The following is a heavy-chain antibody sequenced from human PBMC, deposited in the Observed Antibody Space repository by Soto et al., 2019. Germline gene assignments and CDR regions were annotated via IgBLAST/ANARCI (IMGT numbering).Heavy chain of an antibody. CDR3: ARADIVVVVAAKGFAQNRYYYYGMDV. D-gene: IGHD2-15*01. CDR1: GFTFSSYS. V-gene: IGHV3-48*02. CDR2: ISSSSSTI. J-gene: IGHJ6*02. Sequence: PGGSLRLSCAASGFTFSSYSMNWVRQAPGKGLEWVSYISSSSSTIYYADSVKGRFTISRDNAKNSLYLQMNSLRDEDTAVYYCARADIVVVVAAKGFAQNRYYYYGMDVWGQGTTVTVSS.